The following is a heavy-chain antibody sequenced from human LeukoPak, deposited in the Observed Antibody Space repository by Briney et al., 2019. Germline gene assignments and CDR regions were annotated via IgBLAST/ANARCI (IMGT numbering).Heavy chain of an antibody. V-gene: IGHV3-53*01. Sequence: GGSLRLSCAASGFTFSSYAMSWVRQAPGKGLEWVSVIHSGGSTYYADSVKGRFTISRDNSKNTLYLQMNSLRAEDTAVYYCARGPPYFGSGNYYHIVDYWGQGTLVTVSS. J-gene: IGHJ4*02. CDR2: IHSGGST. D-gene: IGHD3-10*01. CDR1: GFTFSSYA. CDR3: ARGPPYFGSGNYYHIVDY.